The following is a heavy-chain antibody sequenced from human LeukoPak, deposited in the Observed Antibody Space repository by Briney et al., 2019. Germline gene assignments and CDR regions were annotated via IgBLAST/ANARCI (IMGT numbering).Heavy chain of an antibody. Sequence: GGPLRLSCAASGFTFGTYTMYWVRQAPGKGLEWVSGIRHSDGNRYYADSVTGRFTIYSDISRDTLYLQMNSLRAEDTAVYYCAKDHGYCSSTSCSRYFQHWGQGTLVTVSS. CDR1: GFTFGTYT. V-gene: IGHV3-23*01. J-gene: IGHJ1*01. CDR3: AKDHGYCSSTSCSRYFQH. D-gene: IGHD2-2*01. CDR2: IRHSDGNR.